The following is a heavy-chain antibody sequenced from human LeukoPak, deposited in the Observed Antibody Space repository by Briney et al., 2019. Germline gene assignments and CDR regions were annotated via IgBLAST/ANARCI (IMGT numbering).Heavy chain of an antibody. D-gene: IGHD1-14*01. CDR1: GGTFSSYA. CDR3: ARVAHPGPLYYYYMDV. V-gene: IGHV1-69*05. J-gene: IGHJ6*03. Sequence: SVKVSCKASGGTFSSYAISWVRQAPGQGLEWMGGIIPIFGTANYAQKFQGRVTITTDESTSTAYMELSSLRSEDTAVYYCARVAHPGPLYYYYMDVWGKGTTVTVSS. CDR2: IIPIFGTA.